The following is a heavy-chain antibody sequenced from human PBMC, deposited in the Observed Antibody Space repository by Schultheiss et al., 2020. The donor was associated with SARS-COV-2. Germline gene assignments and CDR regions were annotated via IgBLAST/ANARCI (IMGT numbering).Heavy chain of an antibody. J-gene: IGHJ4*02. Sequence: GGSLRLSCAASGFTFSSYGMHWVRQAPGKGLEWVAVISYDGSNKYYADSVKGRFTISRDNSKNTLYLQMNSLRAEDTAVYYCARERPLPRIAAGVFDYWGQGTLVTVSS. CDR3: ARERPLPRIAAGVFDY. CDR2: ISYDGSNK. D-gene: IGHD6-13*01. V-gene: IGHV3-30*03. CDR1: GFTFSSYG.